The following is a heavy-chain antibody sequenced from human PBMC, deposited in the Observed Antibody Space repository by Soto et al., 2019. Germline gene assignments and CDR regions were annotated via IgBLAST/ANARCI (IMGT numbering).Heavy chain of an antibody. J-gene: IGHJ2*01. CDR2: ISSSSSDT. CDR1: GFTFTTYS. Sequence: EVQLVESGGGLVKSGGSLRLSCAVSGFTFTTYSMNWVRQAPGKGLEWVSSISSSSSDTFYADSVRGRFTISRDSAKNSLYLQMNSLRAEDTAVYYCARDHSIAGQMVRDWYFDLWGRGTLVTVSS. V-gene: IGHV3-21*02. CDR3: ARDHSIAGQMVRDWYFDL. D-gene: IGHD6-6*01.